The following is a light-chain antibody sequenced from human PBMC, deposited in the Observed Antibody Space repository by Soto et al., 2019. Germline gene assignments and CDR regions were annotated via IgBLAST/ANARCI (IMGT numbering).Light chain of an antibody. J-gene: IGKJ1*01. CDR3: QQYGAYRA. Sequence: TLSGSVGDRVTITCRASQTISSWLAWYQQKPGKAPKLLIYKASTLESGVPSRFSGSGSGTEFTLTISSLQPDDFATYYCQQYGAYRAFGQGTKVDIK. CDR2: KAS. V-gene: IGKV1-5*03. CDR1: QTISSW.